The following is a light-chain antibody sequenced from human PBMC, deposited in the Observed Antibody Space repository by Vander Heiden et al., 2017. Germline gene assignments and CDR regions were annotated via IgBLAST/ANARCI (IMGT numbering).Light chain of an antibody. V-gene: IGLV1-47*02. CDR3: ATWDDSLSGPV. CDR1: NSNIGVNY. CDR2: SNT. J-gene: IGLJ3*02. Sequence: QSVLTQPPSASGTPGPRVTISCSGSNSNIGVNYVYWYQQLPGTAPKLLIYSNTQRPSGVPDRFSGSKSGTSASLAISELRSEDEADYYCATWDDSLSGPVFGGGTKLTVL.